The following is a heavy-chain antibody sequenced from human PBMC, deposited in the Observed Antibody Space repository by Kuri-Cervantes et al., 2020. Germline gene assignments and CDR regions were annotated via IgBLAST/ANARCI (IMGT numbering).Heavy chain of an antibody. CDR2: IWYDGSNK. Sequence: GESLKISCAASGFTFNNYGIHWVRQTPGKGLEWVAVIWYDGSNKYYADSVKGRFTISRDNSKNTLYLQMNSLRAEDTAVYYCAKLQVVVVVAAADYWGQGTLVTVSS. CDR1: GFTFNNYG. CDR3: AKLQVVVVVAAADY. D-gene: IGHD2-15*01. J-gene: IGHJ4*02. V-gene: IGHV3-33*06.